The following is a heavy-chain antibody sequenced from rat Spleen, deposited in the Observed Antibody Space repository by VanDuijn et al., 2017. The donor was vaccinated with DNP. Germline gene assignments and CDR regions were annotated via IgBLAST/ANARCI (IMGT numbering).Heavy chain of an antibody. CDR3: TSNPHIRTAAPFDY. V-gene: IGHV5-22*01. CDR2: ISYDVRST. D-gene: IGHD3-8*01. CDR1: GFNFNDNW. Sequence: EVKLVESGGGLVQPGRSLKLSCAASGFNFNDNWMGWVRQARGKGLEWVASISYDVRSTYYRDSGKGRFNITRDNSKRTLYLQMNSLRSEDTATYYCTSNPHIRTAAPFDYWGQGVMVTVSS. J-gene: IGHJ2*01.